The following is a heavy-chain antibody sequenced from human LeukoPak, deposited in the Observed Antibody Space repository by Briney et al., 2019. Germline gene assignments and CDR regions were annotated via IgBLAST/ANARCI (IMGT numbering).Heavy chain of an antibody. V-gene: IGHV3-66*01. D-gene: IGHD6-13*01. Sequence: GGSLRLSCAASGFTVSSNYMSWVRQAPGKRLEWVSVIYSGGSTYYADSVKGRFTISRDNSKNTLYLQMNSLRAEDTAVYYCARDQVAAAGYYYYGMDVWGQGTTVTVSS. CDR3: ARDQVAAAGYYYYGMDV. CDR1: GFTVSSNY. J-gene: IGHJ6*02. CDR2: IYSGGST.